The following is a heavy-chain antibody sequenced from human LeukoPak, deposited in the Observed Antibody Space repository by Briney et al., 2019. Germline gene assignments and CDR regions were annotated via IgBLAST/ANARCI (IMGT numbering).Heavy chain of an antibody. Sequence: SETLSLTCTVSGGSTSSGGYYWSWIRQHPGKGLEWIGYIYYSGSTYYNPSLKSRVTISVDTSKNQFSLKLSSVTAADTAVYYCARDRPLYCSSTSCYGGYGMDVWGQGTTVTVSS. CDR3: ARDRPLYCSSTSCYGGYGMDV. V-gene: IGHV4-31*03. CDR2: IYYSGST. D-gene: IGHD2-2*01. J-gene: IGHJ6*02. CDR1: GGSTSSGGYY.